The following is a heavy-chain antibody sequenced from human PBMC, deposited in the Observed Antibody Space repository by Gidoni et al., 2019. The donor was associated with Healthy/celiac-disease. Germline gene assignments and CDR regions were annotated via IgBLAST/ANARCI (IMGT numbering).Heavy chain of an antibody. D-gene: IGHD6-19*01. CDR3: ARASKAVAGTPSDFDY. CDR2: IWYDGSNK. Sequence: QVQLVESGGGVVQPGRSLRLSCAASGFTFSSYGMHWVRQATGKGLEWVAVIWYDGSNKYYADSVKGRFTISRDNSKNTLYLQMNSLRAEDTAVYYCARASKAVAGTPSDFDYWGQGTLVTVSS. CDR1: GFTFSSYG. V-gene: IGHV3-33*01. J-gene: IGHJ4*02.